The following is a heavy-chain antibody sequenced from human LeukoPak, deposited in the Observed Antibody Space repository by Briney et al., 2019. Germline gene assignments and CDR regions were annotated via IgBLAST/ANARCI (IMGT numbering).Heavy chain of an antibody. CDR1: GFTFSSYG. V-gene: IGHV3-30*18. CDR2: ISYDGSNK. D-gene: IGHD2-21*02. Sequence: GRSLRLSCAASGFTFSSYGMHWVRQAPGKGLVWVAVISYDGSNKYYADSVKGRFTISRDNSKNTLYLQMNSLRAEDTAVYYCAKGGIPSYCGGDCYSGYFDYWGQGTLVTVSS. J-gene: IGHJ4*02. CDR3: AKGGIPSYCGGDCYSGYFDY.